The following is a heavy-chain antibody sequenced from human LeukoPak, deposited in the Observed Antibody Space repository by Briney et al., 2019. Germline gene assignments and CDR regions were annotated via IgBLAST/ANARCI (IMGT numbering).Heavy chain of an antibody. D-gene: IGHD3-16*02. Sequence: GGSLRLSCAASGFTFSSYGMSWVRQAPGKGLEWVSVISGSGNITYYADSVKGRFTISRDNAKNSLYLQMNSLRAEDTAVYYCARDWSYYDYVWGSYRAEQYDYWGQGTLVTVSS. CDR3: ARDWSYYDYVWGSYRAEQYDY. CDR2: ISGSGNIT. J-gene: IGHJ4*02. CDR1: GFTFSSYG. V-gene: IGHV3-23*01.